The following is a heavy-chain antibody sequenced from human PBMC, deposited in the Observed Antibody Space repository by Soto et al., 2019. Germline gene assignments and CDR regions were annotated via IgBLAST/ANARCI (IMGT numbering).Heavy chain of an antibody. V-gene: IGHV1-46*01. CDR2: INPSGGST. CDR1: GYTFTSYY. J-gene: IGHJ6*01. CDR3: ARDVIVVVIGAPRYGMDV. Sequence: ASVKVSCKASGYTFTSYYMPWVRQAPGQGLEWTGIINPSGGSTSYAQKFQGRVTMTRDTSTSTVYMELSSLRSEDTAVYYCARDVIVVVIGAPRYGMDVWGPGTQVTVSS. D-gene: IGHD3-22*01.